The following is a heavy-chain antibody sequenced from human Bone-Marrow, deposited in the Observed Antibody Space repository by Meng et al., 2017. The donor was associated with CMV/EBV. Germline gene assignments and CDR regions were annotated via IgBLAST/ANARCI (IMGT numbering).Heavy chain of an antibody. CDR3: ARKDGEWTHYYYYGMDV. D-gene: IGHD3-10*01. CDR1: GFTFSSYG. CDR2: IKQDGSEK. Sequence: GESLKISCAASGFTFSSYGMHWVRQAPGKGLEWVANIKQDGSEKYYVDSVKGRFTISRDNAKNSLYLQMNSLRAEDTAVYYCARKDGEWTHYYYYGMDVWGQGTTVTVSS. J-gene: IGHJ6*02. V-gene: IGHV3-7*01.